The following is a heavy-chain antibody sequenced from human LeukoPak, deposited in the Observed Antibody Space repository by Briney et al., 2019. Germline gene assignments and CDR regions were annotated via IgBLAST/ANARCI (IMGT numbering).Heavy chain of an antibody. CDR3: ARSMVTFDN. D-gene: IGHD5-18*01. J-gene: IGHJ4*02. CDR1: GFTFGDYA. Sequence: GGSLRLSCTASGFTFGDYAMSWVRQAPGKGLEWVGFIRSRTYGATTEYAASVKGRFIISRDDSKSIAYLQMNSLKTEDSAVYYCARSMVTFDNWGQGTLVTVSS. CDR2: IRSRTYGATT. V-gene: IGHV3-49*04.